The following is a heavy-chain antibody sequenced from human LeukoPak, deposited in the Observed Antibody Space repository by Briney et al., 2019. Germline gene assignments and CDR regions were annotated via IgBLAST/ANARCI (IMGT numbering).Heavy chain of an antibody. CDR1: GFTFSGSA. CDR3: TSRFSNTVTFDC. CDR2: IRSKANSYAT. V-gene: IGHV3-73*01. Sequence: GGSLRLSCAASGFTFSGSAMHWVRQASGKGLEWVGRIRSKANSYATAYAASVKGRFTISRDDSKNTAYLQMNSLKTEDTAVYYCTSRFSNTVTFDCWGQGTLVTVSS. J-gene: IGHJ4*02. D-gene: IGHD4-17*01.